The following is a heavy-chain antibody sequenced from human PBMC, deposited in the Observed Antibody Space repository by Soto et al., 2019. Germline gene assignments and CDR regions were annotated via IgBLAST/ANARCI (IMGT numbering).Heavy chain of an antibody. J-gene: IGHJ4*02. Sequence: LRLSCAASGLTFTTYAMNWVRQAPGKGLEWVSHVINIGGNTNYADSVKGRFTISRDNSKSTLYLQMNSLRVDDTAVYYCAIVDSSTWYTGYYFDYWGQGALVTVSS. D-gene: IGHD6-13*01. V-gene: IGHV3-23*01. CDR1: GLTFTTYA. CDR2: VINIGGNT. CDR3: AIVDSSTWYTGYYFDY.